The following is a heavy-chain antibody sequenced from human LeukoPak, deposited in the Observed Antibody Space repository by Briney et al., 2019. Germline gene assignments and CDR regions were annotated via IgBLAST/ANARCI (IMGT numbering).Heavy chain of an antibody. V-gene: IGHV3-21*01. CDR1: GFTFSSYS. CDR3: AKGPSGYHNP. J-gene: IGHJ4*02. Sequence: GGSLRLSCAASGFTFSSYSTNWVRQAPGKGLEWVSSISSSSSYIYYADSVKGRFTTSRDNAKNSLYLQMNSLRAEDTAVYYWAKGPSGYHNPGGQGTLVTVSS. CDR2: ISSSSSYI. D-gene: IGHD5-12*01.